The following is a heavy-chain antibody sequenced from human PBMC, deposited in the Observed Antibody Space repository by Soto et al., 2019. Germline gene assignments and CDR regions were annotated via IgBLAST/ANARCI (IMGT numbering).Heavy chain of an antibody. CDR3: ARRLKDDSGSSPYYPAFDV. J-gene: IGHJ6*02. CDR1: GYTFSKYW. V-gene: IGHV5-51*01. CDR2: VYPGGSDT. Sequence: GETLKISCQASGYTFSKYWIAWVRQMPGKGLEYVGIVYPGGSDTRYSPSFQGQVTISVDTSTSTAYMQWNSLKASDSAMYYCARRLKDDSGSSPYYPAFDVWGRGTTVTVSS. D-gene: IGHD1-26*01.